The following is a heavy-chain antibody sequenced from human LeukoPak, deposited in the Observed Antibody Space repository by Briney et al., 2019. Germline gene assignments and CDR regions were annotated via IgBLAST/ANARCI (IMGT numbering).Heavy chain of an antibody. J-gene: IGHJ4*02. CDR1: GFTFSSYA. Sequence: GGSLRLSCAASGFTFSSYAMSWVRQAPGKGLQWVSSITGSGDGTYYADSVKGRLTISRDNSENTLYLQMNSLRVEDTAVYFCARDRPNYYGSNGHYYSRNGDYWGQGTLVTVSS. CDR2: ITGSGDGT. D-gene: IGHD3-22*01. CDR3: ARDRPNYYGSNGHYYSRNGDY. V-gene: IGHV3-23*01.